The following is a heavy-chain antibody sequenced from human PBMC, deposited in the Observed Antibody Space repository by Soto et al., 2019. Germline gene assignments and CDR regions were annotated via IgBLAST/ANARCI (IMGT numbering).Heavy chain of an antibody. CDR1: GDSISNLDYF. D-gene: IGHD7-27*01. CDR3: ARGRYCLTGRCFPNWFDS. CDR2: IYKSATT. J-gene: IGHJ5*01. V-gene: IGHV4-30-4*01. Sequence: NPSEILSLTCSASGDSISNLDYFWAWIRQPPGQALEYIGYIYKSATTYYNPSFESRVAISVDTSKSQFSLNVTSVTAADTAVYFCARGRYCLTGRCFPNWFDSWGQGALVTVSS.